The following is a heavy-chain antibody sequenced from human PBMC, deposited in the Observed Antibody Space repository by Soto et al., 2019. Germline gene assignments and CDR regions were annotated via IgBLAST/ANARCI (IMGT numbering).Heavy chain of an antibody. CDR2: IKSKTDGGTT. V-gene: IGHV3-15*07. Sequence: PGGSLRLSCAGSGFTFSNAWINWVRQGPGKGLEWVVRIKSKTDGGTTDYVAPVKGRFTISRDDSRNNVYLQMNSLRTEDTAVYYCTTDHPYTYDGSCYTRDFDYWGQGTLVTVSS. D-gene: IGHD2-15*01. CDR1: GFTFSNAW. J-gene: IGHJ4*02. CDR3: TTDHPYTYDGSCYTRDFDY.